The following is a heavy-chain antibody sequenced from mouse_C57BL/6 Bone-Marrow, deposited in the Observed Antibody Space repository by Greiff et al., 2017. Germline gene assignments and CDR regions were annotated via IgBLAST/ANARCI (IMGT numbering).Heavy chain of an antibody. J-gene: IGHJ4*01. V-gene: IGHV10-3*01. D-gene: IGHD2-2*01. CDR3: VIEDYGYDGNAIDY. Sequence: EVKLMESGGGLVQPKGSLKLSCAASGFTFNTYAMHWVRQAPGKGLEWVARIRSKRSNYATYYAESVKDRFTISRDDSQSMLYLQMNNLKTEDTAMYYCVIEDYGYDGNAIDYWGQGPSVTDYS. CDR2: IRSKRSNYAT. CDR1: GFTFNTYA.